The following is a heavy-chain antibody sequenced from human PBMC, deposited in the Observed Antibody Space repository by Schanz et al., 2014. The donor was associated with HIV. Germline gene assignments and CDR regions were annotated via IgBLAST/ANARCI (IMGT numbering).Heavy chain of an antibody. CDR2: IGSGGGYK. Sequence: EVQMLESGGGLVEPGGSLRLSCEASGFSFSSFSMNWVRQAPGKGLEWVSSIGSGGGYKYYADSVNGRFTISRDNAKNSLHLQMSRLGAEDTAVYYCARDLHDYGDARTDYWGQGILVTVSS. V-gene: IGHV3-21*06. CDR1: GFSFSSFS. J-gene: IGHJ4*02. D-gene: IGHD4-17*01. CDR3: ARDLHDYGDARTDY.